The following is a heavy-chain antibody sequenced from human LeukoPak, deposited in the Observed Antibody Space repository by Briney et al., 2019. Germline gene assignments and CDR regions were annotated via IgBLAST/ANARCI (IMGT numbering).Heavy chain of an antibody. CDR3: ARVHRSYSSGYYLNFDY. J-gene: IGHJ4*02. CDR1: GGSISSDDYY. CDR2: IYYSGIT. Sequence: SETLSLTCTVSGGSISSDDYYWSWIRQPPGKGLEWIGYIYYSGITYYNPSLKSRVTISVDTSKNQFSLKLSSVTAADTAVYYCARVHRSYSSGYYLNFDYWGQGTLVTVSS. V-gene: IGHV4-30-4*01. D-gene: IGHD3-22*01.